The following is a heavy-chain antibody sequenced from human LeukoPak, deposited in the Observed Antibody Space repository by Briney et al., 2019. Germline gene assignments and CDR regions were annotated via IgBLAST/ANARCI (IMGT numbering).Heavy chain of an antibody. CDR2: IYTTGNT. Sequence: SETLSLTCSVSGGPISSYYWSWIRQPAGKGREWIGRIYTTGNTDYNPPLKSRVTISVDTSKNQFSLKLSSVTAADTAVYYCARPLHSSGWKYNWFDPWSQGTLVTVSS. CDR3: ARPLHSSGWKYNWFDP. CDR1: GGPISSYY. V-gene: IGHV4-4*07. J-gene: IGHJ5*02. D-gene: IGHD6-19*01.